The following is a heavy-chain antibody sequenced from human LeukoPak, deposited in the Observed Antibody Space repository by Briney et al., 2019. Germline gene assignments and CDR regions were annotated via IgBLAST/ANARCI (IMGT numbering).Heavy chain of an antibody. V-gene: IGHV3-23*01. CDR3: AVSRTWGRDCSHLRGPFES. CDR2: ISSSGGHT. Sequence: GGSLRLSCAVSGLTFSNYAMTWVRQAPGKGLEWVSSISSSGGHTYYGGSVKGRFAISRDNSKNTVYLQMNSLRAEDTAVYYCAVSRTWGRDCSHLRGPFESWGQGTLATVSS. J-gene: IGHJ4*02. CDR1: GLTFSNYA. D-gene: IGHD2-21*02.